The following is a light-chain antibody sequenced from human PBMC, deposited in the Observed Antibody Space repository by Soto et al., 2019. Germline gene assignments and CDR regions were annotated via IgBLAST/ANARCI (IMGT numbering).Light chain of an antibody. CDR2: TDS. CDR3: AAWDDNLKAYV. CDR1: SSDIGTNT. Sequence: QSALTPPPSASATPGQGVTISCSGSSSDIGTNTVTWYQQLPGTAPKLLIYTDSFRSSGVPERFSGSKSGTSASLAISGLQSDDDADYYCAAWDDNLKAYVFGTGT. V-gene: IGLV1-44*01. J-gene: IGLJ1*01.